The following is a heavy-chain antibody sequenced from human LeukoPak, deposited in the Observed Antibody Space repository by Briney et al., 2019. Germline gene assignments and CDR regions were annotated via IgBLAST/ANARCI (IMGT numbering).Heavy chain of an antibody. CDR2: IYTSGST. V-gene: IGHV4-4*09. D-gene: IGHD6-13*01. CDR1: GGSISGYY. J-gene: IGHJ5*02. CDR3: ARQRGYSSSWYPSNWFDP. Sequence: SETLSLTCTVSGGSISGYYWSWIRQPPGKGLEWIGYIYTSGSTNYNPSLKSRVTISVDTSKNQFSLKLSSVTAADTAVYYCARQRGYSSSWYPSNWFDPWGQGTLVTVSS.